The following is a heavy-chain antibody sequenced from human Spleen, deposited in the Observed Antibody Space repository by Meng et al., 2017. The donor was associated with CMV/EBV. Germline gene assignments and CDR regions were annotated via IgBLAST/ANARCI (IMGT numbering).Heavy chain of an antibody. Sequence: TVAGGSSTNGENYWSGIRQPPGKGLEWLGYIYYRGSAYYNPSLKSRLSMSVDTSMNQFSLKLNSVTDADTAVYDCVAYYGTGRTFQYWGQGTLVTVSS. D-gene: IGHD3-10*01. J-gene: IGHJ4*02. CDR2: IYYRGSA. CDR3: VAYYGTGRTFQY. V-gene: IGHV4-30-4*01. CDR1: GGSSTNGENY.